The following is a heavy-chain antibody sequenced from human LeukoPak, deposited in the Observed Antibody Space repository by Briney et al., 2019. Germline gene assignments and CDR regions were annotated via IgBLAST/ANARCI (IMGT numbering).Heavy chain of an antibody. CDR1: GFTVSSNY. V-gene: IGHV3-53*01. CDR2: IYSGGST. J-gene: IGHJ4*02. D-gene: IGHD3-10*01. Sequence: QPGGSLRLSCAASGFTVSSNYMSWVRQAPGKGLEWVSVIYSGGSTYYADSVKGRFTISRDNSKNTLYLQMNSLRAEDTAVYYCASRPYGGFGELIYWGQGTLVTVSS. CDR3: ASRPYGGFGELIY.